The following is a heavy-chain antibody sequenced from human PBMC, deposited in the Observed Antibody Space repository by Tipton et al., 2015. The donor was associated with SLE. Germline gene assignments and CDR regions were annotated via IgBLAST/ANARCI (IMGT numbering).Heavy chain of an antibody. D-gene: IGHD6-6*01. Sequence: TLSLTCTVSDVSISSGSYCWSWIRQPAGKGLEYIGRMYASGTTNYNPSLKSRVSISGDTSKNHFSLELRSVTAADTAVYYCARSRYSSSSYYYYYMDVWGKGTTVTVSS. CDR2: MYASGTT. CDR3: ARSRYSSSSYYYYYMDV. V-gene: IGHV4-61*02. CDR1: DVSISSGSYC. J-gene: IGHJ6*03.